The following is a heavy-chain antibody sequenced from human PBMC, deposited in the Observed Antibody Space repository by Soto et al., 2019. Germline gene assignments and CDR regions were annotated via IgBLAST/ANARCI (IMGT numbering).Heavy chain of an antibody. CDR3: ARDGGANLVFWNYGMDV. CDR2: ISYSGGS. J-gene: IGHJ6*02. V-gene: IGHV4-61*01. D-gene: IGHD3-3*01. CDR1: AGYLERSNYF. Sequence: SETLSLTCSVSAGYLERSNYFWNWIRQPPGKGLEWIGNISYSGGSNPNPALKSRVTLSLDTFNNQFSLTLASVTAADTAVYYCARDGGANLVFWNYGMDVWGQGTTVTVSS.